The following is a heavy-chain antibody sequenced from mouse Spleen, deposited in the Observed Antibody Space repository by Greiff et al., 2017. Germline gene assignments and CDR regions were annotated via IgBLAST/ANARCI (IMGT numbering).Heavy chain of an antibody. Sequence: EVQLQESGGGLVKPGGSLKLSCAASGFAFSSYDMSWVRQTPEKRLEWVAYISSGGGSTYYPDTVKGRFTISRDNAKNTLYLQMSSLKSEDTAMYYCARHDSSGYVGAMDYWGQGTSVTVSS. CDR2: ISSGGGST. J-gene: IGHJ4*01. D-gene: IGHD3-2*01. CDR3: ARHDSSGYVGAMDY. V-gene: IGHV5-12-1*01. CDR1: GFAFSSYD.